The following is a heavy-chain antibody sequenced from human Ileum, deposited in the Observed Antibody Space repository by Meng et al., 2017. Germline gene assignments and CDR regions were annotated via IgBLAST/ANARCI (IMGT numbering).Heavy chain of an antibody. V-gene: IGHV3-74*01. D-gene: IGHD3-16*01. CDR2: ISPDGSSS. CDR3: SRDMMD. Sequence: EQRVQARAGFGQPGGSRRPSCVASGLTFSKTWIHWVRQAPGKGLVWVSRISPDGSSSNNADSVKGRFTVSRDNSKNTLFLQMSSLRVEDTAMYYCSRDMMDLGQGTLVTVSS. J-gene: IGHJ4*02. CDR1: GLTFSKTW.